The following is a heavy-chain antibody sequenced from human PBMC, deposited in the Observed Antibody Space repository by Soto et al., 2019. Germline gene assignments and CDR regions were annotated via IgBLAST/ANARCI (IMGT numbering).Heavy chain of an antibody. Sequence: EVQLLESGGGLVQPGGSLGLSCAASGFTFSSYAMSWVRQAPGKGLEWVSAISGSGGSTYYADSVKGRFTISRDNSKNTLYLQMNSLRAEDTAVYYCAKDGSTRGDYYYYYMDVWGKGTTVTVSS. D-gene: IGHD2-2*01. CDR3: AKDGSTRGDYYYYYMDV. CDR2: ISGSGGST. CDR1: GFTFSSYA. J-gene: IGHJ6*03. V-gene: IGHV3-23*01.